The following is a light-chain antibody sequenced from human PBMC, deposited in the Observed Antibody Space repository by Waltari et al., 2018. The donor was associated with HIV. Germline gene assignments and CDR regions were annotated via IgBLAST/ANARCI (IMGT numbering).Light chain of an antibody. CDR2: WAS. Sequence: DIVMTQSPDSLAVSLGERATIKCKSSRTILYTSNNQNYLAWYQQKPGQPPKLLIYWASTRQPGVPDRFSGSGSGTDFTLTISSLQAEDVAVYSCQQYFATPPTFDGGTKVEIK. CDR3: QQYFATPPT. CDR1: RTILYTSNNQNY. V-gene: IGKV4-1*01. J-gene: IGKJ4*01.